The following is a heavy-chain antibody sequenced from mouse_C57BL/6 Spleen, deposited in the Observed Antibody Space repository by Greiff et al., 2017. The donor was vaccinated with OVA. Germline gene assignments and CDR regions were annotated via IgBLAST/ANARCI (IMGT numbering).Heavy chain of an antibody. D-gene: IGHD3-2*02. Sequence: EVMLVESGGGLVKPGGSLKLSCAASGFTFSSYAMSWVRQTPEKRLEWVATISDGGSYTYYPDNVKDRFNITRDNAKNNLYLQMSHLKSEDTAMYYCARECDNSGLIYAKGYKGQGTSVTVSS. J-gene: IGHJ4*01. CDR2: ISDGGSYT. CDR1: GFTFSSYA. V-gene: IGHV5-4*01. CDR3: ARECDNSGLIYAKGY.